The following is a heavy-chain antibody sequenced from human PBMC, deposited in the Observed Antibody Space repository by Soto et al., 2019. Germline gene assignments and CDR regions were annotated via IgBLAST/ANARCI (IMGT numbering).Heavy chain of an antibody. CDR1: GFTFSNYG. V-gene: IGHV3-30*03. Sequence: QVQLVESGGGVVQPGRSLRLSCAASGFTFSNYGMHWVRQAAGKGPEWVTIMSHDGNNKFYSDSVKGRFTISRDNSKSTMYLQMDSLRAEDTAVYYCGSTGCLRNIVHFWGQGTLVTVSS. CDR3: GSTGCLRNIVHF. CDR2: MSHDGNNK. J-gene: IGHJ4*02. D-gene: IGHD2-2*01.